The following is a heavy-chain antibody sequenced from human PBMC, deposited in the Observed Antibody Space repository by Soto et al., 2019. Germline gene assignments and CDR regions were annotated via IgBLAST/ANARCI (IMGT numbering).Heavy chain of an antibody. CDR2: IIPIFGTA. V-gene: IGHV1-69*13. CDR3: ARVFDGTPTGVGYCSGGSCYVWFDP. J-gene: IGHJ5*02. CDR1: GGTFSSYA. Sequence: ASVKVSCKASGGTFSSYAISWVRQAPGQGLEWMGGIIPIFGTANYAQKFQGRVTITADESTSTAYMELSSLRSEDTAVYYCARVFDGTPTGVGYCSGGSCYVWFDPWGQGTLVTVSS. D-gene: IGHD2-15*01.